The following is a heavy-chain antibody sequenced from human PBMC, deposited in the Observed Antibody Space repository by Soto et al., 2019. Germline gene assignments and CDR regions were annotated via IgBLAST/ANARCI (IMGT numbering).Heavy chain of an antibody. CDR1: GGSINSYH. D-gene: IGHD2-21*02. J-gene: IGHJ6*02. CDR2: IYYSGSI. CDR3: AREDDGGDRDYYGLDV. V-gene: IGHV4-30-4*08. Sequence: QPLSLTCSVSGGSINSYHWTRIRQKPRKGLEWIGYIYYSGSIFYNPSFKSRVTISVDTSKNQFSLQLSSVTAADTAVYFCAREDDGGDRDYYGLDVWGQGTTVTVSS.